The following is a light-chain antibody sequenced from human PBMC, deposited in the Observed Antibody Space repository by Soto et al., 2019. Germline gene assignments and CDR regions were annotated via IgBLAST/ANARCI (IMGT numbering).Light chain of an antibody. CDR1: SNDVGHYNF. CDR3: SSYTSSIKLV. J-gene: IGLJ1*01. CDR2: EVS. Sequence: QSAQAQPASVSWSPGQSITISCTGTSNDVGHYNFVSWYQQLPGKAPKLIIYEVSNRPSGISHRFSGSKSGNTATLTISGLQVAEESFYYCSSYTSSIKLVFGTGTKVTVL. V-gene: IGLV2-14*03.